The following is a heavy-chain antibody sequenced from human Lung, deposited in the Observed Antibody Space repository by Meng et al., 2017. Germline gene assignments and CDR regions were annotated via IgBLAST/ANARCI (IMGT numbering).Heavy chain of an antibody. D-gene: IGHD6-19*01. J-gene: IGHJ4*02. CDR3: VRRTYSSGWYFDY. Sequence: QVQLQQWGAGLLKPSAPLSPTCAVYGGSFSGYYWSWSRQPPGKGLEWIGEIIDSGSTNYNPSLKSRVTISVDTSKNQFSLRVTSVTAADRAVYYCVRRTYSSGWYFDYWGQGTLVTV. V-gene: IGHV4-34*02. CDR1: GGSFSGYY. CDR2: IIDSGST.